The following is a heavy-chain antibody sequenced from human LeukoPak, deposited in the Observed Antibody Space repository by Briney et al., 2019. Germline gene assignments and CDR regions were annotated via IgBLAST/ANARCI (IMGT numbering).Heavy chain of an antibody. Sequence: QAGGSLRLSCAASGXAFSDYSMNWVRQAPGKGLEWVSYISSSDNTIHYADSVKGRFTISRDNAKNSLYLEMNSLRDEDTAVCYCARVHRGYSYGRLDYWGQGTLVTVSS. V-gene: IGHV3-48*02. CDR2: ISSSDNTI. CDR3: ARVHRGYSYGRLDY. J-gene: IGHJ4*02. D-gene: IGHD5-18*01. CDR1: GXAFSDYS.